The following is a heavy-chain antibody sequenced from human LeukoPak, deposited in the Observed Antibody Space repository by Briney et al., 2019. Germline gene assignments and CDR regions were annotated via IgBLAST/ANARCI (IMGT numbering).Heavy chain of an antibody. Sequence: GASVKVSCKASGHTFTSYDINWVRQATGQGLEWMGWMNPNSGNTGYAQKFQGRVTMTRNTSISTAYMELSSLRSDDTAVYYCARDFHRGDYDFWSGYCPDYWGQGTLVTVSS. CDR1: GHTFTSYD. V-gene: IGHV1-8*01. CDR3: ARDFHRGDYDFWSGYCPDY. D-gene: IGHD3-3*01. CDR2: MNPNSGNT. J-gene: IGHJ4*02.